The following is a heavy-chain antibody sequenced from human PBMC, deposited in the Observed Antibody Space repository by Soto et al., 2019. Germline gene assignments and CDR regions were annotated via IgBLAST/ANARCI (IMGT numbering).Heavy chain of an antibody. CDR2: IKSRGSGGTT. V-gene: IGHV3-15*01. D-gene: IGHD3-3*01. J-gene: IGHJ4*01. CDR1: GFKFSYAW. Sequence: GGSLRLSCAASGFKFSYAWMSWDRQAPGKGPGWVCRIKSRGSGGTTDYTTPVKGRFTISRDYSQITVFLQMNSLKTEDTAVYYCSWSHTINYSFDSWGQEPWSPSPQ. CDR3: SWSHTINYSFDS.